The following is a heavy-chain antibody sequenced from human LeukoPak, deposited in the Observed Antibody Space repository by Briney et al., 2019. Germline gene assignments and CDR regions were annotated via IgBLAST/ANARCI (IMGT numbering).Heavy chain of an antibody. CDR3: AKDKTRSSWYVDAFDI. Sequence: GRSLRLSCAASGFTFDDYAMHWVRQAPGKGLEWVSGISWNSGSIGYADSVKGRFTISRDNAKNSLYLQMNSLRAEDMALYYCAKDKTRSSWYVDAFDIWGKGQWSPSLQ. CDR1: GFTFDDYA. J-gene: IGHJ3*02. V-gene: IGHV3-9*03. CDR2: ISWNSGSI. D-gene: IGHD6-13*01.